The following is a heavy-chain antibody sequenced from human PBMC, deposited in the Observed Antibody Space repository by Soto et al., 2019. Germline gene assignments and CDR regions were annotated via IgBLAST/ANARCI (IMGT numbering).Heavy chain of an antibody. D-gene: IGHD3-10*01. V-gene: IGHV3-33*01. CDR1: GFTFSSYG. Sequence: QVQLVESGGGVVQPGRSLRLSCAASGFTFSSYGMHWVRQAPGKGLEWVAVIWYDGSNKYYADSVKGRFTISRDNSKNXPDLQMNSLRAEDTAVYYCARDTARDKVRIYYGMDVWGQGTTVTVSS. CDR2: IWYDGSNK. CDR3: ARDTARDKVRIYYGMDV. J-gene: IGHJ6*02.